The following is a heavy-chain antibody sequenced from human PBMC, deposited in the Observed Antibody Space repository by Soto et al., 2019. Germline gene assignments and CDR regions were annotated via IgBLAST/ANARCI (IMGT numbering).Heavy chain of an antibody. J-gene: IGHJ4*02. CDR3: AREGGYDSPHGC. V-gene: IGHV4-30-4*01. CDR1: GGFISNGDYH. D-gene: IGHD5-12*01. CDR2: TYPSGST. Sequence: SETLSLTCTVSGGFISNGDYHWSWIRQPPGKGLEWIGYTYPSGSTYYNASLRSRVTISIDAAKNQFSLKLNSVTAADTAVYYCAREGGYDSPHGCWGQGTLVTVTS.